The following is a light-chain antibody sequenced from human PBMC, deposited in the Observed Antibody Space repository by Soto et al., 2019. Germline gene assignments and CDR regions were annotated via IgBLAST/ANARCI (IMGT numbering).Light chain of an antibody. CDR2: DAS. J-gene: IGKJ5*01. Sequence: EVVLTPSPVTLSLSPGARATLSCRASQSFRGLLAWYQQKHGQAPRLLIYDASNRATGIPHRFSGSGSGTDFTLTISSLEPEDSAVYYCQQRHMGPITFGQGTRLEIK. CDR1: QSFRGL. CDR3: QQRHMGPIT. V-gene: IGKV3-11*01.